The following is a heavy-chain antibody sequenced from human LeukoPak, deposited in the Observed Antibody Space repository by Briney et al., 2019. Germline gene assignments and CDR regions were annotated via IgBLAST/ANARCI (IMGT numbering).Heavy chain of an antibody. J-gene: IGHJ4*02. CDR3: ARHRGGSYDY. Sequence: PSETLSLTCTVSGGSISSGSYYWSWIRQPAGKGLEWIGRIYTSGSTNYNPSLKSRVTISVDTSKNQFSLKLSSVTAADTAVYYCARHRGGSYDYWGQGTLVTVSS. CDR1: GGSISSGSYY. CDR2: IYTSGST. D-gene: IGHD1-26*01. V-gene: IGHV4-61*02.